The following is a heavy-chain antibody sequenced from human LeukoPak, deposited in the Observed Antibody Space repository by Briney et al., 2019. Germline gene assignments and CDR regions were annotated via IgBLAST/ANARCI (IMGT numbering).Heavy chain of an antibody. Sequence: GGSLRLSCSASGFTFCTSAMHWVRQAPGKGLEYVSFITYNGGSTYNADSVKGRFTISRDNSRNTLYLQMSRLRAEDTAVYHCVKDGGMATIFDFWGQGTLVTVSS. V-gene: IGHV3-64D*09. CDR2: ITYNGGST. CDR1: GFTFCTSA. J-gene: IGHJ4*02. D-gene: IGHD5-24*01. CDR3: VKDGGMATIFDF.